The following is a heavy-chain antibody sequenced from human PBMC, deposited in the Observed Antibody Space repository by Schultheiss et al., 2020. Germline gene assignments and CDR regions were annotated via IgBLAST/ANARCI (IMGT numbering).Heavy chain of an antibody. V-gene: IGHV4-59*12. CDR2: IYYSGST. Sequence: ESLKISCAASGFTFSSYSMNWVRQAPGKGLEWIGYIYYSGSTYYNPSLKSRVTISVDTSKNQFSLKLSSVTAADTAVYYCARRHSPARLLQGKPGIDYWGQGTLVTVSS. CDR1: GFTFSSYS. CDR3: ARRHSPARLLQGKPGIDY. J-gene: IGHJ4*02. D-gene: IGHD3-16*01.